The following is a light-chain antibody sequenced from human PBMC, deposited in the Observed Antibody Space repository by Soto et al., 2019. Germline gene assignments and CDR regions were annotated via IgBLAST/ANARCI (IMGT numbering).Light chain of an antibody. CDR3: QQYGSSPPYT. V-gene: IGKV3-20*01. CDR2: GAS. J-gene: IGKJ2*01. CDR1: HSVSSSY. Sequence: EIVLTQSPGTLSLSPGERATLSCRASHSVSSSYLAWYQQKPGQAPRLLIYGASSRATGIPDRFSGSGSGTDFTLNISRLEPEDFAVYYCQQYGSSPPYTFGQGTQLEIK.